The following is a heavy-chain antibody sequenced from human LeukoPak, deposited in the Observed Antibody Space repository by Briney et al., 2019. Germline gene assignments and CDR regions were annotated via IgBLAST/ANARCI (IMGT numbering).Heavy chain of an antibody. CDR1: GYIFTSYW. CDR3: ARLYGSYFGY. V-gene: IGHV5-51*01. Sequence: GESLKISCKGSGYIFTSYWIGWGRPMPGKGVEWMAIIYPADSDTRHSPSIQGKVTISADKSISTVYLQWSILEASDVAMYYCARLYGSYFGYWGQGTLVTVSS. CDR2: IYPADSDT. D-gene: IGHD1-26*01. J-gene: IGHJ4*02.